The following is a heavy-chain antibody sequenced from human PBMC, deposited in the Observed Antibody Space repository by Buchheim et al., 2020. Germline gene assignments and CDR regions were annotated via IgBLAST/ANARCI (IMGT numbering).Heavy chain of an antibody. J-gene: IGHJ4*02. D-gene: IGHD1-26*01. CDR3: ARGKGSGADYLDY. CDR1: GFTFSNYA. V-gene: IGHV3-23*01. Sequence: EVQLLESGGGLVQPGESLRLSCAASGFTFSNYAMTWVRQAPGQGLEWVSIVTGNGGSTYYADPVTGRFSISRDNSENTPYLQMNSLRAEDTAVYYCARGKGSGADYLDYWGQGTL. CDR2: VTGNGGST.